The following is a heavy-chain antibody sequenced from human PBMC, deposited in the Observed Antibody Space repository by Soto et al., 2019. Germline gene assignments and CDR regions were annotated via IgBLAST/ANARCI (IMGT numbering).Heavy chain of an antibody. CDR3: ARVRRQGLTDDALDI. Sequence: ASVKVSCKASGYTFTSYYMHWVRQAPGQGLEWMGIINPSGGSTSYAQKFQGRVTMTRDTSTSTVCMELSSLRSEDTAVYYCARVRRQGLTDDALDIWGQGTMVTVSS. J-gene: IGHJ3*02. CDR2: INPSGGST. CDR1: GYTFTSYY. V-gene: IGHV1-46*03. D-gene: IGHD3-22*01.